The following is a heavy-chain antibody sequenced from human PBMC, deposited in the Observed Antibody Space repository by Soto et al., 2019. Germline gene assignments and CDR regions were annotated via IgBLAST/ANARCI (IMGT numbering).Heavy chain of an antibody. Sequence: SETLSLTCTVSGASISGFYWSWTRKSAGKGLEWIGRIYATGTTDYNPSLKSRVMMPVDTSKKQFSLKLRSVTAADTAVYYCVRDGTKTLRDWFDPWGQGISVTVSS. CDR2: IYATGTT. J-gene: IGHJ5*02. CDR1: GASISGFY. CDR3: VRDGTKTLRDWFDP. D-gene: IGHD1-1*01. V-gene: IGHV4-4*07.